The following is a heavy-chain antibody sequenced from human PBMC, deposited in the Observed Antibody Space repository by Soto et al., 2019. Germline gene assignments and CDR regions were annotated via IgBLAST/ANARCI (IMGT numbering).Heavy chain of an antibody. V-gene: IGHV3-23*01. D-gene: IGHD3-22*01. J-gene: IGHJ6*02. CDR3: AKEGAEITMTNYGMDV. Sequence: GGSLRLSCAASGFTFSSYAMSWVRQAPGKGLEWVSAISGSGGSTYYADSVKGRFTISRDNSKNTLYLQMNSLRAEDTAVYYCAKEGAEITMTNYGMDVWGQGTTVTVSS. CDR2: ISGSGGST. CDR1: GFTFSSYA.